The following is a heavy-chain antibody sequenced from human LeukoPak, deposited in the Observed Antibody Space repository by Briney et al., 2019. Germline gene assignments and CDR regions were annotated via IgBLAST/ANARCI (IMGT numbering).Heavy chain of an antibody. D-gene: IGHD3-22*01. CDR2: ISYDGSNK. V-gene: IGHV3-30*18. CDR3: AKIGGYEDYYFDY. J-gene: IGHJ4*02. CDR1: GFTFSSYG. Sequence: PGRSLRLSCAASGFTFSSYGMHWVRQAPGKGLEWAAVISYDGSNKYYADSVKGRFTISRDNSKNTLYLQMNSLRAEDTAVYYCAKIGGYEDYYFDYWGQGTLVTVS.